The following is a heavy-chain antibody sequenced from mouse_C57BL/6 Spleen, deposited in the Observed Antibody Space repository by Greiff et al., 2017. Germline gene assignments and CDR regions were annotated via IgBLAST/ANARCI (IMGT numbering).Heavy chain of an antibody. J-gene: IGHJ4*01. D-gene: IGHD2-2*01. Sequence: VQLQQSGPELVKPGASVKISCKASGYAFSSSWMNWVKQRPGKGLEWIGRIYPGDGDTNYNGKFKGKATLTADKSSSTAYMQLSSLTSEDSAVYFCARSSGYDFYAMDYWGQGTSVTVSS. CDR2: IYPGDGDT. V-gene: IGHV1-82*01. CDR3: ARSSGYDFYAMDY. CDR1: GYAFSSSW.